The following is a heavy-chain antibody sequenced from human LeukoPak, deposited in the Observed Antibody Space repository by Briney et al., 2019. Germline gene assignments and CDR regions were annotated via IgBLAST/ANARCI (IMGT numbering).Heavy chain of an antibody. CDR3: AKDFVATHDDRRGPDQVYYFDY. CDR1: GFAFNTYA. Sequence: PGGSLRLSCAASGFAFNTYAMHWVRQAPGQGLEWVALIWHDGSHKFYSNSVRGQFTISRDNSKNTVSLQMNNLRPEDTAVYYCAKDFVATHDDRRGPDQVYYFDYWGQGTLVTVSS. CDR2: IWHDGSHK. J-gene: IGHJ4*02. V-gene: IGHV3-33*06. D-gene: IGHD3-10*01.